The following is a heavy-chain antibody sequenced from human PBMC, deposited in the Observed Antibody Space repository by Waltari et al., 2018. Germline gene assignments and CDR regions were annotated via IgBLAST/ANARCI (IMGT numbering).Heavy chain of an antibody. Sequence: EVQLVESGGGLVQPGGSLRLSCAASGFTFSSYWMTWVRQAPGKGLGWVANIKQDGSEIYYVDSVKGRFTISRDNAKNSLYLQMNSLRAEDTAVYYCARYYFVSSGYNWWNDAFDVWGQGTMVTVSS. D-gene: IGHD3-22*01. CDR2: IKQDGSEI. CDR3: ARYYFVSSGYNWWNDAFDV. J-gene: IGHJ3*01. CDR1: GFTFSSYW. V-gene: IGHV3-7*01.